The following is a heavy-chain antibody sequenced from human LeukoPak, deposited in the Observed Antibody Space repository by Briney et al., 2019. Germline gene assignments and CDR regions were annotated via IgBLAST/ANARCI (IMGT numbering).Heavy chain of an antibody. J-gene: IGHJ6*03. V-gene: IGHV3-20*04. CDR1: GFTFDDYG. Sequence: GGSLRLSCAASGFTFDDYGMTWVRQAPGKGLEWVSGINWNGGTTGYADSVKGRFTISRDNAKNSLHLQMDSLRAEDTALYYCARGYSGYGGYYYYYMDVWGKGTTVTVSS. CDR2: INWNGGTT. CDR3: ARGYSGYGGYYYYYMDV. D-gene: IGHD5-12*01.